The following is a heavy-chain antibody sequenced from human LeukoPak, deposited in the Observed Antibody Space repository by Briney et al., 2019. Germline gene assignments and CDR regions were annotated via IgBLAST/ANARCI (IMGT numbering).Heavy chain of an antibody. V-gene: IGHV1-69*01. D-gene: IGHD3-22*01. Sequence: GAPVKVSCKASGDTFSSYAISWVRQAPGQGLEWMGGIIPIFGTANYAQKFQGRVTITADESTSTAYMELNSLRSEDTAVYYCARPASMIVVDDAFDIWGQGTMVTVSS. J-gene: IGHJ3*02. CDR1: GDTFSSYA. CDR2: IIPIFGTA. CDR3: ARPASMIVVDDAFDI.